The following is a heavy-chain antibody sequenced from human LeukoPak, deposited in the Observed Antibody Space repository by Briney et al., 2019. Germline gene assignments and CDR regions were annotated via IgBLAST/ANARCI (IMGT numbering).Heavy chain of an antibody. V-gene: IGHV3-9*03. Sequence: PGGSLRLSCAASGFNFNDYAMHWVRQAPGKGLEWVSGISWNSGTVAYADSVKGRFTISRDDSKKSLYLQMNSLRAEDMALYYCASLQAARGFDYWGQGTLVTVSS. J-gene: IGHJ4*02. CDR1: GFNFNDYA. D-gene: IGHD6-6*01. CDR2: ISWNSGTV. CDR3: ASLQAARGFDY.